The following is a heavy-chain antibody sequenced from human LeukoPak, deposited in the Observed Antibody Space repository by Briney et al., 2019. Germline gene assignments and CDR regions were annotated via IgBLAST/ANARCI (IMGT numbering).Heavy chain of an antibody. CDR3: AREAGAFYDSGLGMDV. V-gene: IGHV3-49*04. Sequence: PGGSLRLSCTIYGFSFQDYGMSWVRQAPGKGLAWVGFIRSRGYGGTTAYAASAKDRFAISRDDSKFIAYLQMTSLKTEDTAVYFCAREAGAFYDSGLGMDVWGQGTTVIVSS. D-gene: IGHD3-22*01. CDR1: GFSFQDYG. J-gene: IGHJ6*02. CDR2: IRSRGYGGTT.